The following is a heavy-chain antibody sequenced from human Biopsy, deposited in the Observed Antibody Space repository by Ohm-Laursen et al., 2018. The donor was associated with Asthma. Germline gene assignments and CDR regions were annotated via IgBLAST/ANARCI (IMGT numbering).Heavy chain of an antibody. CDR3: ARDRGYCSGGTCPSWFDP. CDR2: INPNIGDT. CDR1: GYTFTDYS. J-gene: IGHJ5*02. V-gene: IGHV1-2*06. D-gene: IGHD2-15*01. Sequence: SVKVSCKASGYTFTDYSIHWVRQAPGQGLEWMGRINPNIGDTKYAQRFQGRVTVTRDRSISTAYMELSRLRSDDTAVYYCARDRGYCSGGTCPSWFDPWGQGTLVIVSS.